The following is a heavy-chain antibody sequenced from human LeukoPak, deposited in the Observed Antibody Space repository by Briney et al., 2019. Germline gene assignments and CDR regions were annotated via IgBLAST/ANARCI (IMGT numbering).Heavy chain of an antibody. V-gene: IGHV3-23*01. CDR1: GFTFSSYA. D-gene: IGHD6-13*01. CDR2: ISGSGVNT. Sequence: GGSLRLSCAASGFTFSSYAMNWVRQAPGKGLEWVSVISGSGVNTYYADSVTGRFTISRDNSKNTLYLQMNSPRAEDTAVYYCAKSFGPVIAAAGTGADWGQGILVTVSS. CDR3: AKSFGPVIAAAGTGAD. J-gene: IGHJ4*02.